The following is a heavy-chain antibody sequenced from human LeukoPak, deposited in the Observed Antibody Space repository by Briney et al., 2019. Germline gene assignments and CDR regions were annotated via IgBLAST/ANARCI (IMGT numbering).Heavy chain of an antibody. V-gene: IGHV3-23*01. D-gene: IGHD2-21*01. J-gene: IGHJ4*02. CDR1: GFTFSQFG. CDR2: FDGNAHGT. Sequence: GSLRLSFATSGFTFSQFGMTWVRQPPGKGLEWVASFDGNAHGTYFADSVKGRCTISSDNSKNTVYLQMNSLRADDTAIYYCAKARIIGVGWAQFDSWGQGSLVTVSS. CDR3: AKARIIGVGWAQFDS.